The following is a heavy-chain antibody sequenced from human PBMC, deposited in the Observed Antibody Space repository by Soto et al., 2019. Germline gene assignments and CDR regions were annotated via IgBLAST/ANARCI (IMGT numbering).Heavy chain of an antibody. CDR2: ISVYSGNT. CDR3: STGYSSGSSTPLGDF. J-gene: IGHJ4*02. D-gene: IGHD6-19*01. Sequence: ASVKVSCKASGYSFTYYGFTWVRQAPGQGLEWMGWISVYSGNTNYARKLQGRVTMTTDTSTNTGYMELRGLRSDDTAEYYCSTGYSSGSSTPLGDFWGQGTLVTVSS. V-gene: IGHV1-18*01. CDR1: GYSFTYYG.